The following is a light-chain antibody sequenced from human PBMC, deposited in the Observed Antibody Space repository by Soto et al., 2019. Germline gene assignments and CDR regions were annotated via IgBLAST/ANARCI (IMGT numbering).Light chain of an antibody. CDR1: QGISSY. V-gene: IGKV1-8*01. Sequence: AIRMTQSPSSLSASTGDRVTITCRASQGISSYLALYQQKPGKAPKLLIYDASNLETGVPSRFSGSGSGTDFTFTISSLQPEDFATYYCQQHDNLPLTFGGGTKVDIK. J-gene: IGKJ4*01. CDR3: QQHDNLPLT. CDR2: DAS.